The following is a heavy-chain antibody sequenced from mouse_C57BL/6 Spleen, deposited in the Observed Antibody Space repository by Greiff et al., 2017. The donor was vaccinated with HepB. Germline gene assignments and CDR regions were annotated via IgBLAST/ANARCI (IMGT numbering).Heavy chain of an antibody. CDR2: IWSDGST. Sequence: VKLMESGPGLVAPSQSLSITCTVSGFSLTSYGVHWVRQPPGKGLEWLVVIWSDGSTTYNSALKSRLSISKDNSKSQVFLKLNSLQTDDTAMYYCAREGTAQAPFAYWGQGTLVTVSA. CDR3: AREGTAQAPFAY. V-gene: IGHV2-6*03. J-gene: IGHJ3*01. D-gene: IGHD3-2*02. CDR1: GFSLTSYG.